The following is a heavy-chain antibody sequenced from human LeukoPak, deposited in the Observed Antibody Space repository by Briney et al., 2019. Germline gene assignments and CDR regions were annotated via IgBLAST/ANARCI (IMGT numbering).Heavy chain of an antibody. V-gene: IGHV1-69*05. Sequence: SVKVSCKASGGTFSSYAISWVRQAPGQGLEWMGRIIPIFGTANYAQKFQGRVTITTDESTSTAYMELSSLRSEDTAVYYCARERRGYDSSGYYQHWGQGTLVTVSS. CDR2: IIPIFGTA. CDR1: GGTFSSYA. J-gene: IGHJ1*01. D-gene: IGHD3-22*01. CDR3: ARERRGYDSSGYYQH.